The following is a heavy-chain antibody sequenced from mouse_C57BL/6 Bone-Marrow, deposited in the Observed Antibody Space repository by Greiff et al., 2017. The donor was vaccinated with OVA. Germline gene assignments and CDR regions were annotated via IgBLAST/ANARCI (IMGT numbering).Heavy chain of an antibody. V-gene: IGHV1-39*01. D-gene: IGHD1-1*01. CDR2: INPNYGTP. Sequence: VQLKESGPELVKPGASVTISCKASGYSFTDYNMNWVKQSNGKSLEWIGVINPNYGTPSYNQKFKGKATLTVDQSSSTAYMQLNGLTSEDSAVYYCAFYYGSSYRYFDVWGTGTTVTVSA. J-gene: IGHJ1*03. CDR1: GYSFTDYN. CDR3: AFYYGSSYRYFDV.